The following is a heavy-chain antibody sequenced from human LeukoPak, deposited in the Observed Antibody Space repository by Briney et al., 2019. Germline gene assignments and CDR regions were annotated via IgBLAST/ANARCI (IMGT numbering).Heavy chain of an antibody. CDR3: AKLSLSFLSGYSGVEGYYMDV. V-gene: IGHV3-23*01. Sequence: GGSLRLSCAASGFTFTSQAVTWVRQAPGKGLEWVSGISGSAGSTYYADSVKGRFTISRDNSRNTVYVQMNSLRAEDTAVYYCAKLSLSFLSGYSGVEGYYMDVWGRGTTVTVSS. D-gene: IGHD3-3*01. CDR1: GFTFTSQA. CDR2: ISGSAGST. J-gene: IGHJ6*03.